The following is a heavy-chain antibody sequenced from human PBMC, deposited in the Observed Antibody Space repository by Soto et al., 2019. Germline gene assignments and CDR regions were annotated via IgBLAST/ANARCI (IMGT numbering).Heavy chain of an antibody. V-gene: IGHV1-18*01. Sequence: ASVKVSCKASGYTFPSYGISWVRQAPGQGLEWMGWISAYNGNTNYAQKLQGRVTMTTDTSTSTAYMELRSLRSDDTAVYYCARDPEIGGYYSSDYWGQGTLVTVSS. CDR2: ISAYNGNT. CDR1: GYTFPSYG. CDR3: ARDPEIGGYYSSDY. D-gene: IGHD3-10*01. J-gene: IGHJ4*02.